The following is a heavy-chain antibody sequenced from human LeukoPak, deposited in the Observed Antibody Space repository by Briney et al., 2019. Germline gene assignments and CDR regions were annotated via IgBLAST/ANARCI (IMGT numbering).Heavy chain of an antibody. CDR1: GDSISSSSYY. D-gene: IGHD5-18*01. CDR2: IYYSGST. V-gene: IGHV4-61*01. CDR3: AGGYSYGSTYYYMDV. J-gene: IGHJ6*03. Sequence: PSETLSLTCTVSGDSISSSSYYWSWIRQPPGKGLEWIGYIYYSGSTNYNPSLKSRVTISVDTSKNQFSLKLSSVTAADTAVYYCAGGYSYGSTYYYMDVWGKGTTVTISS.